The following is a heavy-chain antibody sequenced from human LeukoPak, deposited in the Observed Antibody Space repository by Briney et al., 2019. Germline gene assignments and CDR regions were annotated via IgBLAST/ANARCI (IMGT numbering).Heavy chain of an antibody. D-gene: IGHD5-12*01. CDR1: GFTFRSYG. J-gene: IGHJ6*02. Sequence: PGGSLRLSCAASGFTFRSYGMHWVRQAPGKGLEWVAVISYDGSNKWYADSVKGRFTISRDNSKNTLYVQMNSLRSEDTAVYYCAKEWLRFSFYYYGMDVWGQGTTVTVSS. V-gene: IGHV3-30*18. CDR3: AKEWLRFSFYYYGMDV. CDR2: ISYDGSNK.